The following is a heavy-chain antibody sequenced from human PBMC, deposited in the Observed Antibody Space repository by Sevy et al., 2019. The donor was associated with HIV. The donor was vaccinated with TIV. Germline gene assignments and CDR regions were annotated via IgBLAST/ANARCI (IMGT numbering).Heavy chain of an antibody. Sequence: GGSLRLSCAASGFTFSSYAMHWVRQAPGKGLEWVAVISYDGSNKYYADSVKGRFPISRDNSKNTLYLQMNSLRAEDTAVYYCARDTRELIYSSGWQIGIDYWGQGTLVTVSS. CDR3: ARDTRELIYSSGWQIGIDY. J-gene: IGHJ4*02. V-gene: IGHV3-30-3*01. CDR1: GFTFSSYA. CDR2: ISYDGSNK. D-gene: IGHD6-19*01.